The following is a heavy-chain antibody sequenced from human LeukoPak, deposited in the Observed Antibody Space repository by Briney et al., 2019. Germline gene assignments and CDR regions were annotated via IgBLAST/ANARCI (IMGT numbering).Heavy chain of an antibody. Sequence: GESLKISCKGSGYSFTSYRIGWVRQMPGKGLEWMGIIYPGDSDTRYSPSFQGQVTISADKSISTAYLQWSSLKASDTAMYYCARPYSISWSPVDSWGQGTLVTVSS. J-gene: IGHJ4*02. D-gene: IGHD6-13*01. CDR2: IYPGDSDT. V-gene: IGHV5-51*01. CDR3: ARPYSISWSPVDS. CDR1: GYSFTSYR.